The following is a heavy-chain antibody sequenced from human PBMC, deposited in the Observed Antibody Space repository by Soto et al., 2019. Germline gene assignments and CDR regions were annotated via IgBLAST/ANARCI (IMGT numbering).Heavy chain of an antibody. CDR3: ARVWFVDY. Sequence: EVQLVESGGGLVQPGGSLRLSCAASGFTFSTYWMSWVRQTPGKGLEWVANINEDGSERYYVDSVKGRFTISRDNAKNSLCLQMNRLRGEDTAVYYCARVWFVDYWCQGTLVTVYS. D-gene: IGHD3-10*01. CDR2: INEDGSER. V-gene: IGHV3-7*05. CDR1: GFTFSTYW. J-gene: IGHJ4*02.